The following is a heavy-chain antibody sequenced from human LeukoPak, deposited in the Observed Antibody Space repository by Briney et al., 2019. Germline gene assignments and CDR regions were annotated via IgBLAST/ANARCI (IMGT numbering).Heavy chain of an antibody. CDR2: IYSGGST. V-gene: IGHV3-66*01. D-gene: IGHD3-3*01. CDR3: GRSAGVGATDDY. Sequence: PGGSLRLSCAASGFTVSSNYMSWVRQAPGEGVEWVSVIYSGGSTYYADPVKGRFNISSANSKHTLYLQMNSLRAEDTAVYYCGRSAGVGATDDYWGQGTLDSVS. CDR1: GFTVSSNY. J-gene: IGHJ4*02.